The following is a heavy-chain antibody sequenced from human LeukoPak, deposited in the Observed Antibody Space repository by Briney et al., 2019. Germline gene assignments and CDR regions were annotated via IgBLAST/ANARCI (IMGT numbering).Heavy chain of an antibody. CDR1: GFTFYNYG. CDR2: IRYDGSFI. V-gene: IGHV3-30*02. J-gene: IGHJ4*02. D-gene: IGHD3-22*01. CDR3: AKDGDGYYDSSGYYDFDY. Sequence: GSLRLSCAASGFTFYNYGMHWVRQSPGKGLKWVAFIRYDGSFIYYVDSVKGRFTISRDNSKNTLYLQMNSLRAEDTAVYYCAKDGDGYYDSSGYYDFDYWGQGTLVTVSS.